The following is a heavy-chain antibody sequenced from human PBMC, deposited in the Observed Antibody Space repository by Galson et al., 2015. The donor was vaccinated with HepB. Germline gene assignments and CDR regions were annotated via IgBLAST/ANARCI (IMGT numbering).Heavy chain of an antibody. D-gene: IGHD6-13*01. CDR2: INHSGST. CDR3: ARAIAAPTNGWVRVFFDY. Sequence: SETLSLTCAVYGGSFSGYYWSWIRQPPGEGLEWIGEINHSGSTNYNPSLKSRVTISVDTSKNQFSLKLSSVTAADTAVYYCARAIAAPTNGWVRVFFDYWGQGTLVTVSS. CDR1: GGSFSGYY. J-gene: IGHJ4*02. V-gene: IGHV4-34*01.